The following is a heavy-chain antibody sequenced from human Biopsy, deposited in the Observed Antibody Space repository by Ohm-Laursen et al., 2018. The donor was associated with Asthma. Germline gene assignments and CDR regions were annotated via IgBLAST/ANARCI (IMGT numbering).Heavy chain of an antibody. CDR2: INSVFGTT. D-gene: IGHD2-2*01. Sequence: SVKVSCKPLGGTFNTYVIGWVRQAPGQGLEWMGGINSVFGTTNYPQKFQDRVTITADDSTSTVYMELSSLRPEDTAVYYCARKAGSCISRTCYSLDFWGQGTLVTVSS. V-gene: IGHV1-69*13. J-gene: IGHJ4*02. CDR1: GGTFNTYV. CDR3: ARKAGSCISRTCYSLDF.